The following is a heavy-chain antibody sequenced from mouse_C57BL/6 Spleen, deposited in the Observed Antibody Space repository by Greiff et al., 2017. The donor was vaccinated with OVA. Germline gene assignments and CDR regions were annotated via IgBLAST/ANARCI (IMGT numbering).Heavy chain of an antibody. V-gene: IGHV1-64*01. CDR2: IHPNSGST. Sequence: QVQLQQPGAELVKPGASVKLSCKASGYTFTSYWMHWVKQRPGQGLEWIGMIHPNSGSTNYNEKFKSKATLTVDKSSSTAYMQLSSLTSEDSAVYYCGGGSYYSNFDYWGQGTTLTVSS. D-gene: IGHD2-5*01. J-gene: IGHJ2*01. CDR3: GGGSYYSNFDY. CDR1: GYTFTSYW.